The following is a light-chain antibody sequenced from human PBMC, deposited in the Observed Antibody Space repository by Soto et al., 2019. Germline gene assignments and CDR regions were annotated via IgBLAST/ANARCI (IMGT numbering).Light chain of an antibody. CDR3: QQYNNWPPLT. J-gene: IGKJ4*01. CDR2: GAS. V-gene: IGKV3-15*01. Sequence: EIVMTQSPATLSVSPGERATRSCRASQSVSSNLAWYQQKPGQAPRLLIYGASSRATGIPARFSGSGSGTEFTLTIRSLQSEDFAVYYCQQYNNWPPLTFGGGTKVDIK. CDR1: QSVSSN.